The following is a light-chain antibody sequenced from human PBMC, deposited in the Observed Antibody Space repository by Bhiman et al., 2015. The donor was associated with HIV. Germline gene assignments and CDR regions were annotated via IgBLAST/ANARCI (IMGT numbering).Light chain of an antibody. Sequence: QSALTQPASVSGSPGQSITISCTGTSSDVGRYNFVSWYQHHPGKAPKLMIYDVNKRPSGVSNRFSGSKSGNTASLTISGLQAEDEADYYCSSYTSSSTDYVFGTGTKVTVL. CDR3: SSYTSSSTDYV. J-gene: IGLJ1*01. V-gene: IGLV2-14*03. CDR1: SSDVGRYNF. CDR2: DVN.